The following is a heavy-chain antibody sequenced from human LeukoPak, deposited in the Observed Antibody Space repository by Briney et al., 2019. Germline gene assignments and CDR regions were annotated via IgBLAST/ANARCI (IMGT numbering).Heavy chain of an antibody. CDR3: AKAAGVSSPVDY. D-gene: IGHD7-27*01. V-gene: IGHV3-23*01. CDR2: TTDSGGST. CDR1: GFSFSTYA. Sequence: GGSLRLSCAASGFSFSTYAMTWLRQAPGKGLEWVSTTTDSGGSTYYADSVKGRFTISRDNSKNTLYLQMNSLRAEDTAVYYCAKAAGVSSPVDYWGQGTLVTVSS. J-gene: IGHJ4*02.